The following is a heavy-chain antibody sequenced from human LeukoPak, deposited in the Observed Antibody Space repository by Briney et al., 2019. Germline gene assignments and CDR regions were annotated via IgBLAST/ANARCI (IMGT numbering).Heavy chain of an antibody. Sequence: ASVKVSCKASGYTFTSYAMHWVRQAPGQRLEWMGWINAGNGNTKYSQEFQGRVTITRDTPASTAYMELSSLRSEDMAVYYCARDKGGYSGYDLDYYFDYWGQGTLVTVSS. CDR3: ARDKGGYSGYDLDYYFDY. CDR2: INAGNGNT. CDR1: GYTFTSYA. J-gene: IGHJ4*02. V-gene: IGHV1-3*03. D-gene: IGHD5-12*01.